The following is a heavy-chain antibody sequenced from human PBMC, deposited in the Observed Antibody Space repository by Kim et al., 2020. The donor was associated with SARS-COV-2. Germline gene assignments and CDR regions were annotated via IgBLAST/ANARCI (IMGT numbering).Heavy chain of an antibody. CDR2: ISYDGSNK. J-gene: IGHJ6*02. Sequence: GGSLILSCAASGFTFSSYGMHWVRQAPGKGLEWVAVISYDGSNKNYVDSVKGRFTISRDNSKNTLYLQMNSLRAEDTAVYYCARDIASYSSGWIYYYYGMDVWGQGTTVTVSS. V-gene: IGHV3-30*04. CDR1: GFTFSSYG. CDR3: ARDIASYSSGWIYYYYGMDV. D-gene: IGHD6-19*01.